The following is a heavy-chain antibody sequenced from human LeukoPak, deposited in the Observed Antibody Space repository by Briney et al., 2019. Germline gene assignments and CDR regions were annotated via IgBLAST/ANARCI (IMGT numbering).Heavy chain of an antibody. CDR3: ARGSGWYPH. D-gene: IGHD6-19*01. CDR2: ISYSGDT. CDR1: GGSVGSNY. J-gene: IGHJ1*01. Sequence: SETLSLTCSVSGGSVGSNYWSWVRQPPGKGLEWIGYISYSGDTKYNPSLKSRLSMSVDTSKNQCSLMLTSVTAADTAVYYCARGSGWYPHWGQGTLVTVSS. V-gene: IGHV4-59*02.